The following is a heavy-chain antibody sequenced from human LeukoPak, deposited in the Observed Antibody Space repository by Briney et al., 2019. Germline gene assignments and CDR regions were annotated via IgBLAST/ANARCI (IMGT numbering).Heavy chain of an antibody. D-gene: IGHD2-2*01. CDR2: INPSGGST. J-gene: IGHJ6*02. CDR3: AREPVVVPVAFKVDGMDV. Sequence: ASVTVSCKASGYTFTSYYMHWVRQAPGQGLEWMGIINPSGGSTSYAQKFQGRVTMTRDTSTSTVYMELSSLRSEDTAVYYCAREPVVVPVAFKVDGMDVWGQGTTVTVSS. V-gene: IGHV1-46*01. CDR1: GYTFTSYY.